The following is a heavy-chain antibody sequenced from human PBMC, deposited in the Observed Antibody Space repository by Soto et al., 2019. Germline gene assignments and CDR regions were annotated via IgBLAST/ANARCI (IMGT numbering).Heavy chain of an antibody. CDR3: ARGGLGNYGSGFDGYYMDV. CDR2: INWNGGST. J-gene: IGHJ6*03. D-gene: IGHD3-10*01. V-gene: IGHV3-20*01. Sequence: GGSLRLSCAASGFTFDDYGMSWVRQAPGKGLEWVSGINWNGGSTGYADSVKGRFTISRDNAKNSLYLQMNSLRAEDTALYHCARGGLGNYGSGFDGYYMDVWGKGTTVTVSS. CDR1: GFTFDDYG.